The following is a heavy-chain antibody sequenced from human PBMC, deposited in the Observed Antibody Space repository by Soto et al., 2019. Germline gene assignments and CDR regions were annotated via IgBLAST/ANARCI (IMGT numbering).Heavy chain of an antibody. Sequence: EVQLLESGGGLVQPGGSLRLSCAASGFTFSSYAMSWVRQAPGKGLEWVSAISGSGGSTYYADSVKGRFTISRDNSKNTLYLQMNSLRAEDTAVYYCAKGTLGYCISTSCYVAWAYWGQGTLVTVSS. D-gene: IGHD2-2*01. V-gene: IGHV3-23*01. CDR1: GFTFSSYA. J-gene: IGHJ4*02. CDR2: ISGSGGST. CDR3: AKGTLGYCISTSCYVAWAY.